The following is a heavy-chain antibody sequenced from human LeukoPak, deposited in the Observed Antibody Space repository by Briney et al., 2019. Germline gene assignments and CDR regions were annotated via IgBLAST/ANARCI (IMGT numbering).Heavy chain of an antibody. CDR1: GYTFTNYG. CDR3: ARDDILTGYYPYYFDY. CDR2: VSVYSGNT. V-gene: IGHV1-18*01. Sequence: ASVKVSCKASGYTFTNYGISWVRQAPGQGLEWMGWVSVYSGNTNYAQKFQGRVTMTTDTSTSTAYMELRSLRSDDTAVYSCARDDILTGYYPYYFDYWGQGTLVTASS. J-gene: IGHJ4*02. D-gene: IGHD3-9*01.